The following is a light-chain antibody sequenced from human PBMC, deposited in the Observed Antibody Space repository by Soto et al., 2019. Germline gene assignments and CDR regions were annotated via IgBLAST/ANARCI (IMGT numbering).Light chain of an antibody. CDR3: QQYVTSPPWT. CDR2: GAS. CDR1: QSVSSNF. J-gene: IGKJ1*01. Sequence: EIVLTQSPGTLSLSPGERATLSCRASQSVSSNFLAWYQQKPGQAPRLLIYGASSRATGIPDRFSGSGSGTDFTLTISRRKPEDFAVYFCQQYVTSPPWTFGQGTKVEIK. V-gene: IGKV3-20*01.